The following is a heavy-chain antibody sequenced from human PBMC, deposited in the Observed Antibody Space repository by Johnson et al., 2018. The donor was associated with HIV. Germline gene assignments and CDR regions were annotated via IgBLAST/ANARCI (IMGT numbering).Heavy chain of an antibody. D-gene: IGHD3-16*01. Sequence: VQLVESGGGLVQPGRSLRLSCAASGFTFDDYAMHWVRQAPGRGLEWVGRIKSEVDDGTTDYAAPVKGRFAISRGDSKHMLYLQMNSLKTEDTAVYYCTTDGGSGAFDIWGQGTMVTVSS. CDR1: GFTFDDYA. CDR3: TTDGGSGAFDI. J-gene: IGHJ3*02. CDR2: IKSEVDDGTT. V-gene: IGHV3-15*01.